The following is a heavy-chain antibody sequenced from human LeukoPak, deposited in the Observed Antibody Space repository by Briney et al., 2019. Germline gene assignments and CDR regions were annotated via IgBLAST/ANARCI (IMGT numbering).Heavy chain of an antibody. Sequence: GGSLRLSCVVSGLTFSSSSMAWVRQAPGKGLEWVSSISSTSEYIFQKDSLKGRFTISRDNSYNTVHLQMNSLRAEDSALYYCATERLRSGLFDFWGQGTLVTVSS. CDR3: ATERLRSGLFDF. CDR1: GLTFSSSS. D-gene: IGHD3/OR15-3a*01. J-gene: IGHJ4*02. V-gene: IGHV3-21*04. CDR2: ISSTSEYI.